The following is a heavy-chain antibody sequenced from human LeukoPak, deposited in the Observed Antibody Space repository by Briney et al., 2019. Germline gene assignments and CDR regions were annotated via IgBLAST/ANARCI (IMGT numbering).Heavy chain of an antibody. Sequence: GGSLRLSCAASGFTFSSYAMSWVRQAPGKGLEWVSAISGSGGSTYYADSVKGRFTISRDNSKNTLYLQMNSLRAEDTAVYYCAKDYYGSGLANAFDIGAKGQWSPSLQ. CDR1: GFTFSSYA. V-gene: IGHV3-23*01. CDR2: ISGSGGST. J-gene: IGHJ3*02. D-gene: IGHD3-10*01. CDR3: AKDYYGSGLANAFDI.